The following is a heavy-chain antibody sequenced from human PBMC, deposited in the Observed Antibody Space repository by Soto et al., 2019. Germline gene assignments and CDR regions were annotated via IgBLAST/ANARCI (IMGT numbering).Heavy chain of an antibody. CDR1: GGSISSSSYY. V-gene: IGHV4-39*01. CDR2: IYYSGST. Sequence: QLQLQESGPGLVKPSETLSLTCTVSGGSISSSSYYWGWIRQPPGKGLEWIGSIYYSGSTYYNPSLKSRVTISVDTSKNQFSLKLSSVTAADTAVYYCARRHILTGHFDYWGQGTLVTVSS. J-gene: IGHJ4*02. D-gene: IGHD3-9*01. CDR3: ARRHILTGHFDY.